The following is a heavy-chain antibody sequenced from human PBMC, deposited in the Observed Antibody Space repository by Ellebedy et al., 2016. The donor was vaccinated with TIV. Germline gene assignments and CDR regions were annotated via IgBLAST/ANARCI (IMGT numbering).Heavy chain of an antibody. D-gene: IGHD3-22*01. CDR1: GFTLSTYA. CDR3: AKAYSSGYYVGWFDP. CDR2: ISGSGGGT. J-gene: IGHJ5*02. Sequence: GDSLKISCAASGFTLSTYAMSWVRQAPGKGLEWVSGISGSGGGTYYADSVKGRFTVSRDKSKNTLYLQMNSLRAEDTAVYYCAKAYSSGYYVGWFDPWGQGTLVTVSS. V-gene: IGHV3-23*01.